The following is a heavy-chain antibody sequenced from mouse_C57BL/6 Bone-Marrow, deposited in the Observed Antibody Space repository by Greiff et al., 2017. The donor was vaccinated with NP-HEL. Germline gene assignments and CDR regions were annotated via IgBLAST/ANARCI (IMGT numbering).Heavy chain of an antibody. Sequence: VQLQQPGAELVRPGSSVKLSCKASGYTFTSYWMHWVKQRPIQGLEWIGNIDPSDSETHYNQKFKDKATLTVDKSSSTAYMQLSSLTSEDSAVYYCATDVADGYYEFAYWGQGTLVTVSA. CDR2: IDPSDSET. CDR1: GYTFTSYW. D-gene: IGHD2-3*01. J-gene: IGHJ3*01. V-gene: IGHV1-52*01. CDR3: ATDVADGYYEFAY.